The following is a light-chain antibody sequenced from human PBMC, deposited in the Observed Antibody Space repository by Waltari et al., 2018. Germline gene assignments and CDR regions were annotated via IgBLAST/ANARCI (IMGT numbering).Light chain of an antibody. CDR2: GAS. J-gene: IGKJ4*01. Sequence: EIVMTQSPATLSVSVGERATLPCRASQRFGSNLAWYQLKPGQAPRLPLSGASTRATGIPARFSGSGSGTEFTLTISSLQSEDFAVYYCQQYNDWPPTFGGGTKVEIK. V-gene: IGKV3-15*01. CDR1: QRFGSN. CDR3: QQYNDWPPT.